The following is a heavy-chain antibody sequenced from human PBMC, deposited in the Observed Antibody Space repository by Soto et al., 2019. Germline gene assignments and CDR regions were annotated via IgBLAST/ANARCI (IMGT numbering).Heavy chain of an antibody. Sequence: GGSLRLSCAASGFTFSSYAMHWVRQAPGKGLEWVAVISYDGSNKYYADSVKGRFTISRDNSKNTLYLQMNSLRAEDTAVYYCARDGMVAATSSNYYYGMDVWGQGTKVTV. V-gene: IGHV3-30-3*01. D-gene: IGHD2-15*01. CDR2: ISYDGSNK. CDR3: ARDGMVAATSSNYYYGMDV. J-gene: IGHJ6*02. CDR1: GFTFSSYA.